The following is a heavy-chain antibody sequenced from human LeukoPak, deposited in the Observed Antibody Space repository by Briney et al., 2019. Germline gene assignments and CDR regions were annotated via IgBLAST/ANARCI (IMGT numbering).Heavy chain of an antibody. CDR3: ARGYSRLNFYFDY. CDR1: GYTFTGYY. CDR2: INPNSGGT. J-gene: IGHJ4*02. V-gene: IGHV1-2*02. D-gene: IGHD6-13*01. Sequence: GASVKVSCKASGYTFTGYYMHWVRQAPGQGLEWMGWINPNSGGTNYAQKFQGRVTMTRDTSISTAYMELSRLRSDDTAVYYCARGYSRLNFYFDYWGQGTPVTVSS.